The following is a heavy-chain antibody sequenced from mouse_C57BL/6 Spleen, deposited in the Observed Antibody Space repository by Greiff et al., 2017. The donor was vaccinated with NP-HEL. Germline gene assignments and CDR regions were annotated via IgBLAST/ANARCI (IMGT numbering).Heavy chain of an antibody. CDR3: ARDRGYDYVWFAY. Sequence: EVNLVESGGGLVKPGGSLKLSCAASGFTFSSYAMSWVRQTPEKRLEWVATISRDNAKNNLYLQMSHLKSEDTAMYYCARDRGYDYVWFAYWGQGTLVTVSA. V-gene: IGHV5-4*01. J-gene: IGHJ3*01. CDR1: GFTFSSYA. D-gene: IGHD2-4*01.